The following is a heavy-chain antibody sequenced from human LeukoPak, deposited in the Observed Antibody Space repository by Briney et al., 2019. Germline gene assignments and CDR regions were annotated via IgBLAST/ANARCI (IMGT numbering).Heavy chain of an antibody. CDR2: ISWNSGSI. V-gene: IGHV3-9*01. CDR3: AKGRWGEGQGVFDY. D-gene: IGHD3-10*01. Sequence: GGSLRLSCAASVFTFDDYAMHWVRHAPGKGLDWGSGISWNSGSIVYADSVEGRFTIYRDNAKNSLYLQMNSLRAEDTALYYCAKGRWGEGQGVFDYWGRGTLVTVSS. CDR1: VFTFDDYA. J-gene: IGHJ4*02.